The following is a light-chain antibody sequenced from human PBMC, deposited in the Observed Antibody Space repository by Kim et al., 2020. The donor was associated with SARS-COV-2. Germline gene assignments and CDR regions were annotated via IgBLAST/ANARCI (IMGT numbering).Light chain of an antibody. CDR3: LQDNTFPWT. Sequence: ASSGDRVTITCRASQGIRSDLGWYQQKPGKAPNLLIYGASTLHRGVPSRFSGSGSGTDFTLTISSLQPEDFATYYCLQDNTFPWTFGQGTKVDIK. CDR1: QGIRSD. J-gene: IGKJ1*01. CDR2: GAS. V-gene: IGKV1-6*02.